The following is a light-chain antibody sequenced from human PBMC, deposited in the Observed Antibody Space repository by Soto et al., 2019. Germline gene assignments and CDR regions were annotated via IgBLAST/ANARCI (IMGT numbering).Light chain of an antibody. Sequence: IQLTQSPSSLSASVGDRVTITCRASQVVGSYLAWYQQKPGKAPKLLIYAASTLQSGVPSRFSGSESGTDYPLTINSLQPEDFATYYCQQLNGYPFTFGPGTTVDIK. CDR1: QVVGSY. J-gene: IGKJ3*01. V-gene: IGKV1-9*01. CDR2: AAS. CDR3: QQLNGYPFT.